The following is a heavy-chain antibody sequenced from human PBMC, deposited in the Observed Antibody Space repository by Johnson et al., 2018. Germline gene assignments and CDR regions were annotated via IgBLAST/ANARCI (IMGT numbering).Heavy chain of an antibody. Sequence: QVQLQESGPGLVKPSETLSLTCTVSGGSISSYYWSWIRQPPGKGLEWIGYIYYSGSTNYNPSLKSRCTISLDTAKNQFSLKLSSVTAADTAVYYCARVVEYQLLRYYYYGMDVWGQGTTVTVSS. D-gene: IGHD2-2*01. CDR2: IYYSGST. CDR3: ARVVEYQLLRYYYYGMDV. V-gene: IGHV4-59*01. J-gene: IGHJ6*02. CDR1: GGSISSYY.